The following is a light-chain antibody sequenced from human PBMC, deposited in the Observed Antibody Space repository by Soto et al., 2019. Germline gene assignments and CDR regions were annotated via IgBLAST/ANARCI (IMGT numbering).Light chain of an antibody. V-gene: IGKV1-39*01. J-gene: IGKJ4*01. CDR1: DNIGSN. Sequence: DIQLTQSPASLSASVGDRVTITCRASDNIGSNLNWYQHQTGTAPKLLIYAASSLQGGVPSRFSGSGYGTQFTLTISGLKHEAFHTYYCQQSYKILTFGGGTKVDIK. CDR2: AAS. CDR3: QQSYKILT.